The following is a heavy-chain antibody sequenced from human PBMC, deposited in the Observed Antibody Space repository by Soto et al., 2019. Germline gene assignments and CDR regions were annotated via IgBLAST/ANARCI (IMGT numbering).Heavy chain of an antibody. V-gene: IGHV3-53*02. Sequence: EVQLVETGGGLVQPGGSLRLSCAASGFAVSSNYMNWVRRAPGKGLGWVSVLYTGGSTHYAGSVKGRFTISRDSSQNTLYLQMNSLRGEDTAVYYCARDGPGFGDAFDIWGQGTMVTVSA. CDR2: LYTGGST. CDR3: ARDGPGFGDAFDI. D-gene: IGHD3-10*01. CDR1: GFAVSSNY. J-gene: IGHJ3*02.